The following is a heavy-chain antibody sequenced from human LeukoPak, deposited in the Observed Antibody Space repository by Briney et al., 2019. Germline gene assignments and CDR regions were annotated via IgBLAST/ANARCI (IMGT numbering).Heavy chain of an antibody. J-gene: IGHJ4*02. CDR2: ISSNGGST. CDR3: ARDSSSYYFDY. CDR1: GFTFSSYA. V-gene: IGHV3-64*04. Sequence: GGSLRLSCSASGFTFSSYATHWVRQAPGKGLEYVSAISSNGGSTYYADSLKDRFTISRDDSINTLYLQMNSLRAEDTAVYYCARDSSSYYFDYWGQGTLVTVSS. D-gene: IGHD6-6*01.